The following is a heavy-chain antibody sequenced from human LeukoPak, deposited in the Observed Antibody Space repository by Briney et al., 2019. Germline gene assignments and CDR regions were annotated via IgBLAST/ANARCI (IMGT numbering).Heavy chain of an antibody. CDR3: ARGLYYYDSSGYYYLGY. CDR1: GFTFDGYG. Sequence: GGSLRHSCAASGFTFDGYGMSWVRQAPGKGLEWVSGINWNGGSTGYADSVKGRFTISRDNAKKSLYLQMNSLRAEDTALYYCARGLYYYDSSGYYYLGYWGQGTQVTVSS. D-gene: IGHD3-22*01. CDR2: INWNGGST. V-gene: IGHV3-20*04. J-gene: IGHJ4*02.